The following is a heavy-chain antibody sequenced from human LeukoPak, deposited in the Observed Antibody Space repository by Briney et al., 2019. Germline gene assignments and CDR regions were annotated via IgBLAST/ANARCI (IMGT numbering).Heavy chain of an antibody. CDR2: ISWNSGSI. CDR3: AKDGGVLWFGESYNWFDP. J-gene: IGHJ5*02. CDR1: GFTFDDFA. Sequence: GGSLRLSCAASGFTFDDFAMHWVRQVPGEGLEWVSGISWNSGSIYYADSVKGRFTISRDNAKKTLYLQMNSLRPEDTAFYYCAKDGGVLWFGESYNWFDPWGQGTLVTVSS. V-gene: IGHV3-9*01. D-gene: IGHD3-10*01.